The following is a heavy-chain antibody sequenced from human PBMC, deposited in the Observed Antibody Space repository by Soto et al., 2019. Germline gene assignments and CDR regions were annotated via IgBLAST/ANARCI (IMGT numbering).Heavy chain of an antibody. CDR2: ISAYNGNT. J-gene: IGHJ4*02. V-gene: IGHV1-18*04. D-gene: IGHD5-18*01. CDR3: ARDEDAAMPHFFDY. CDR1: GYPFTSYG. Sequence: ASVKFSFEASGYPFTSYGIIWLRQAPGQGLEWMGLISAYNGNTNYAQTIQGRVTMTTDTSTSTAYMELRSLRSDDTAVYYCARDEDAAMPHFFDYWGQGTPVTVSS.